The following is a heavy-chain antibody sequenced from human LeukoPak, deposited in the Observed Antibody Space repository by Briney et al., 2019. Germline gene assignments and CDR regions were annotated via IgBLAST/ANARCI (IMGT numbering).Heavy chain of an antibody. D-gene: IGHD3-10*01. CDR2: ITGSGGTT. CDR1: GFTFSSYG. V-gene: IGHV3-23*01. J-gene: IGHJ4*02. CDR3: ANEWLHVSGSYKANN. Sequence: PGGSLRLSCAASGFTFSSYGMSWVRQAPGKGPQWVSAITGSGGTTYYADSVKGRFTISRDNSKNTLYLQMNSLRTEDTAVYYCANEWLHVSGSYKANNWGQETLVTVSS.